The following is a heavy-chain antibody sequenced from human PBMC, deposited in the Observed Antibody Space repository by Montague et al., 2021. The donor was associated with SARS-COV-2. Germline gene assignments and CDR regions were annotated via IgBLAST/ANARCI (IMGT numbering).Heavy chain of an antibody. CDR2: IYYSGTT. D-gene: IGHD3-10*01. Sequence: SETLSLTCSISSGSIISSGYYWGWIRQPPGKELEWIGNIYYSGTTYYNPSLQSRGTISVDTSKNHLSLRLSSVTAADTSVYFGARGMIRGVTKPFDYWGQGSQVTVSS. CDR1: SGSIISSGYY. V-gene: IGHV4-39*02. CDR3: ARGMIRGVTKPFDY. J-gene: IGHJ4*02.